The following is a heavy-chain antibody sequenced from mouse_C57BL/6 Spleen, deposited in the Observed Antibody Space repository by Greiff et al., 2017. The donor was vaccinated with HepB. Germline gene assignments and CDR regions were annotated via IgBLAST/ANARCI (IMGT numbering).Heavy chain of an antibody. V-gene: IGHV1-15*01. CDR1: GYTFTDYE. CDR3: TRGDYYGSSWYFDV. Sequence: VQLQQSRAELVRPGASVTLSCKASGYTFTDYEMHWVKQTPVHGLEWIGAIDPETGGTAYNQKFKGKAILTADKSSSTAYMELRSLTSEDSAVYYCTRGDYYGSSWYFDVWGTGTTVTVSS. D-gene: IGHD1-1*01. CDR2: IDPETGGT. J-gene: IGHJ1*03.